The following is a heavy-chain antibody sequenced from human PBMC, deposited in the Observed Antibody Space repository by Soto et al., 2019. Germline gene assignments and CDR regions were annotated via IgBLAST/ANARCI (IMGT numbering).Heavy chain of an antibody. Sequence: PGGSLRLSCAASGFTFSSYGMHWVRQAPGKGLEWVAVIWYDGSNKYYADSVKGRFTISRDNSKNTLYLQMNSLRAEDTAVYYCARDRGRGYSYGLDYWGQGTLVTVSS. D-gene: IGHD5-18*01. J-gene: IGHJ4*02. CDR1: GFTFSSYG. CDR3: ARDRGRGYSYGLDY. CDR2: IWYDGSNK. V-gene: IGHV3-33*01.